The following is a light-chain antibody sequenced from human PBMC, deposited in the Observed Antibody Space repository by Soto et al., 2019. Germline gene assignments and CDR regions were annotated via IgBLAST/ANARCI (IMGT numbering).Light chain of an antibody. CDR3: QQHGSSPRT. V-gene: IGKV3-20*01. Sequence: EIVLTQSPGTLSLSPGERATLSCRASQSVSSSYLAWYQQKPGQAPRLLIYGASSRATGIPDRFSGSGSGTDFTLTISRLGPEDFAVYYCQQHGSSPRTFGQGTKLEIK. CDR1: QSVSSSY. CDR2: GAS. J-gene: IGKJ2*01.